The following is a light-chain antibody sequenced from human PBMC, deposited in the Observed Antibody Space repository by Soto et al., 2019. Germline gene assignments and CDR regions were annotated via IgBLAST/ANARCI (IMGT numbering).Light chain of an antibody. J-gene: IGKJ1*01. Sequence: EIVMTQSPATLSVSPGERATLSCRAGQSVSSNLAWYQQKPGQAPRLLIYGASTRATGIPARFSGSGSGTEFTLTISSLQSEDFAVYYSQQYNNWPGTFGQGTKVDI. CDR1: QSVSSN. CDR2: GAS. CDR3: QQYNNWPGT. V-gene: IGKV3-15*01.